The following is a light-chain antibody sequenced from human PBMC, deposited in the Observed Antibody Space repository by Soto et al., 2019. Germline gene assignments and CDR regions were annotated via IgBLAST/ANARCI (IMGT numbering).Light chain of an antibody. CDR2: GAS. Sequence: EIELTQSPGTLSLSPGERATLSCRASQRVSGSYLAWYQQKPGQAPRLLIYGASSRATGIPDRFSGSGSGTYFTLTISRLVASFSELFYCQQYAVSPWTLAQRTRVDI. J-gene: IGKJ1*01. CDR3: QQYAVSPWT. V-gene: IGKV3-20*01. CDR1: QRVSGSY.